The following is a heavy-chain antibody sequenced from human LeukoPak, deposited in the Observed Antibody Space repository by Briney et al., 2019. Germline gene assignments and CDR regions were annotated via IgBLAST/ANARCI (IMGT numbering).Heavy chain of an antibody. D-gene: IGHD1-7*01. V-gene: IGHV3-30*02. CDR3: AKDRGGTGTTWSPAYYFDY. CDR1: GFTFSSYG. CDR2: IRYDGSNK. Sequence: GGSLRLSCAASGFTFSSYGMHWVRQAPGKGLEWVAFIRYDGSNKYYADSVKGRFTISRDNSKNTLYLQMNSLRAEDTAVYYCAKDRGGTGTTWSPAYYFDYWGQGTLVTVSS. J-gene: IGHJ4*02.